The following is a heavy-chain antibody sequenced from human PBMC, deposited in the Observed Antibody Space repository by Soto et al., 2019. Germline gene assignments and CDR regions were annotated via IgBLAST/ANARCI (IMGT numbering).Heavy chain of an antibody. V-gene: IGHV1-8*01. D-gene: IGHD3-3*01. Sequence: ASVKVSCKASGYTFTSYDINWVRQATGQGLEWLGWMNPNSGNTGYAQKFQGRVTMTRNTSTSTAYMELSSLRSEDTAVYYCASTNRNYDFWSGSGYYMDVWGKGTTVTVSS. CDR1: GYTFTSYD. CDR2: MNPNSGNT. J-gene: IGHJ6*03. CDR3: ASTNRNYDFWSGSGYYMDV.